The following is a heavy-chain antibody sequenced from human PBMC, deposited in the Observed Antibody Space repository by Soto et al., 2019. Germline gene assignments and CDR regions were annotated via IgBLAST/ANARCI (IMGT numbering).Heavy chain of an antibody. CDR3: ARAGSGSYQRNWFDP. CDR1: SGSISSSNW. J-gene: IGHJ5*02. V-gene: IGHV4-4*02. Sequence: PSETLSLTCAVSSGSISSSNWWSWVRQPPGKGLEWIGEIYHSGSTNYNPSLKSRVTISVDKSKNQFSLKLSSVTAADTAVYYCARAGSGSYQRNWFDPWGQGTLVTVSS. D-gene: IGHD3-10*01. CDR2: IYHSGST.